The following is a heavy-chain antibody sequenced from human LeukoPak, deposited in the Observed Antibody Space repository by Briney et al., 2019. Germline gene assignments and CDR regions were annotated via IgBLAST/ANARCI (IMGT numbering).Heavy chain of an antibody. J-gene: IGHJ4*02. CDR2: IFHSGNT. V-gene: IGHV4-59*08. Sequence: PSETLSLTCIVSVDSISSYYWSWIRQPPGKGLEWIGYIFHSGNTNYNPSLKSRVTMSIDTSKNQFSLRLSSVTAADTAVYYCARQPYTIGAYYFDYWGPGTLVSVSS. D-gene: IGHD1-26*01. CDR3: ARQPYTIGAYYFDY. CDR1: VDSISSYY.